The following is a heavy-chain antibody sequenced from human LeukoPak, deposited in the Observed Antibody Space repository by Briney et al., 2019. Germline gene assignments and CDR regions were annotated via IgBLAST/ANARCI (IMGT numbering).Heavy chain of an antibody. V-gene: IGHV3-33*01. CDR2: IWYDGSKK. CDR1: GFMFGNYG. Sequence: GGSLRLSCAASGFMFGNYGMHWVRQAPGQGLEWVALIWYDGSKKYYADSVKGRFTVSRDNSENTLYLQMNSLRADGTAVYYCARGLQPPVLYGMDVWGQGTTVTVSS. J-gene: IGHJ6*02. CDR3: ARGLQPPVLYGMDV. D-gene: IGHD4/OR15-4a*01.